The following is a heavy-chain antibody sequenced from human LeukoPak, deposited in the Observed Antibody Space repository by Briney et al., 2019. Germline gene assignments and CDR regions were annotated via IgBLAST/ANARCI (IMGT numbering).Heavy chain of an antibody. V-gene: IGHV1-18*01. Sequence: GASVTVSCTASGYTFTSYGISWVRQAPGQGLEWMGWISAYNGNTNYAQKLQGRVTMTTDTSTSTAYMELRSLRSDDTAVYYCARTALKNWNSVGDPWGQGTLVTVSS. CDR1: GYTFTSYG. J-gene: IGHJ5*02. CDR2: ISAYNGNT. CDR3: ARTALKNWNSVGDP. D-gene: IGHD1-7*01.